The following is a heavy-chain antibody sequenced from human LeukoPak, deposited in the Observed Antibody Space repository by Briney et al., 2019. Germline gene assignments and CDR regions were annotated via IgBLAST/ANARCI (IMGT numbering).Heavy chain of an antibody. CDR1: GFTFSSYD. CDR3: ARVLTGWSGGYDAFDI. D-gene: IGHD6-25*01. Sequence: GGSLRLSCAASGFTFSSYDMHWVRQATGKGLEWVSAIDTAGDTYYPGSVKGRFTISRENAKNSLYLQMNSLRAGDTAVYYCARVLTGWSGGYDAFDIWGQGTMVTVSS. V-gene: IGHV3-13*01. J-gene: IGHJ3*02. CDR2: IDTAGDT.